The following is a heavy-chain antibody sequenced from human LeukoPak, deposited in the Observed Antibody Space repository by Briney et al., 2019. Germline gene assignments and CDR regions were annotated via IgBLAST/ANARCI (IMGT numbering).Heavy chain of an antibody. J-gene: IGHJ3*02. D-gene: IGHD2-2*01. CDR2: IYPGDSDT. CDR3: AGLDIVMPPAAMSDAFDI. V-gene: IGHV5-51*01. CDR1: GYSFTSFW. Sequence: GESLKISCQASGYSFTSFWIAWVRQMPGKGLEWMGIIYPGDSDTKYSPSFQGQVTISVDKSISVAYLQWGSLKASDSAIYYCAGLDIVMPPAAMSDAFDIWGQGTMVTVSS.